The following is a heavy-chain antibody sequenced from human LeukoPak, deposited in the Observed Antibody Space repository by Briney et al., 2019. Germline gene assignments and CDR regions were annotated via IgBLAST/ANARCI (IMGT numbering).Heavy chain of an antibody. V-gene: IGHV3-53*01. D-gene: IGHD4-17*01. CDR2: LYSGGAT. CDR1: GFTVTSNY. Sequence: GGSLRLSCAASGFTVTSNYMSWVRQPAGKGLEWVSVLYSGGATFYADSVKGRFTISRDTSKNTLYLQMSDLRADDTPVYYCTKLRAWYGEGFFDYWGQGTLVTVSS. CDR3: TKLRAWYGEGFFDY. J-gene: IGHJ4*02.